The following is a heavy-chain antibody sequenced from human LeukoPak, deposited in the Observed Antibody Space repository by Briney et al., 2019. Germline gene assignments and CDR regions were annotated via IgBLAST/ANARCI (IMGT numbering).Heavy chain of an antibody. CDR3: ARSSGHYYDSSGPVDY. CDR2: IYYSGST. CDR1: GGSISSYY. J-gene: IGHJ4*02. Sequence: PSETLSLTCTVSGGSISSYYWSWIRQPPGKGLEWIGYIYYSGSTNYNPSLKSRVTISVGTSKNQFSLELSSVTAADTAVYYCARSSGHYYDSSGPVDYWGQGTLVTVSS. D-gene: IGHD3-22*01. V-gene: IGHV4-59*01.